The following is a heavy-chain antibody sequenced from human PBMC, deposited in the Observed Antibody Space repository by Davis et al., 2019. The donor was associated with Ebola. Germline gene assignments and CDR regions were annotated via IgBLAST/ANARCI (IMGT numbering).Heavy chain of an antibody. CDR2: ISSNGGST. Sequence: GGSLRLSCAASGFTFSSYAMHWVRQAPGKGLEYVSAISSNGGSTNYANSVKGRFTISRDNSKNTLYLQMNSLRAEDTAVYYCARIYYYYYGMDVWGQGTTVTVSS. CDR3: ARIYYYYYGMDV. V-gene: IGHV3-64*01. J-gene: IGHJ6*02. CDR1: GFTFSSYA.